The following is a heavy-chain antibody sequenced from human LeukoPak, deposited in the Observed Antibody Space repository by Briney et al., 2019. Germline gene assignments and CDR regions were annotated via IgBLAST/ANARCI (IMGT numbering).Heavy chain of an antibody. CDR1: GGSISSYY. CDR3: ARVLHDCGDFGLDY. J-gene: IGHJ4*02. Sequence: PSETLSLTCTVSGGSISSYYWGWIRQPPGKGLEWIGSIYYSGSTYYNPSLKSRVTISVDTSKNQFSLKLSSVTAADTAVYYCARVLHDCGDFGLDYWGQGTLVTVSS. CDR2: IYYSGST. D-gene: IGHD4-17*01. V-gene: IGHV4-39*07.